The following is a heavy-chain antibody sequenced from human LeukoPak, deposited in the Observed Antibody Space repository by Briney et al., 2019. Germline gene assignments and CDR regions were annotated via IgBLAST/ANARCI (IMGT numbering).Heavy chain of an antibody. V-gene: IGHV3-73*01. Sequence: GGSLRPSCAASGFTFSGSAMHWVRQASGKGLEWVGRIRSKANSYATAYAASVKGRFTISRDDSKNTAYLQMNSLKTEDTAVYYCTSLTTVTPHFDYWGQGTLVTVSS. CDR3: TSLTTVTPHFDY. CDR1: GFTFSGSA. J-gene: IGHJ4*02. CDR2: IRSKANSYAT. D-gene: IGHD4-17*01.